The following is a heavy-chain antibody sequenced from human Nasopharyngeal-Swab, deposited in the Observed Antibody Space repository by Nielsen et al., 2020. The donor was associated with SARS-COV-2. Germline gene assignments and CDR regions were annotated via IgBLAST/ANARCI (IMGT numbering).Heavy chain of an antibody. CDR1: GFRFRTYN. CDR2: IRTTNGSM. CDR3: ARGSVYHTLLY. Sequence: GESLKISCAASGFRFRTYNMNWVRQAPGKGLEWVSSIRTTNGSMDYADSVRGRFTISRDNAKNSLFLQMHNLRAEDTAVYYCARGSVYHTLLYWGQGTLVTVS. V-gene: IGHV3-21*01. J-gene: IGHJ4*02. D-gene: IGHD3-3*01.